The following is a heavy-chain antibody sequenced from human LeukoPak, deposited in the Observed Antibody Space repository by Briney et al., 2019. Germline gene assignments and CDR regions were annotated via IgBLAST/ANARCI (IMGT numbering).Heavy chain of an antibody. J-gene: IGHJ6*03. D-gene: IGHD2-2*01. CDR2: INPNSGGT. CDR3: ARDWGCSSTSCSVEGIYYYYMDV. Sequence: ASVKVSCKASGYTFTGYYMHWVRQAPGQGLEWMGWINPNSGGTNYAQKLQGRVTMTTDTSTSTAYMELRSLRSDDTAVYYCARDWGCSSTSCSVEGIYYYYMDVWGKGTTVTVSS. CDR1: GYTFTGYY. V-gene: IGHV1-2*02.